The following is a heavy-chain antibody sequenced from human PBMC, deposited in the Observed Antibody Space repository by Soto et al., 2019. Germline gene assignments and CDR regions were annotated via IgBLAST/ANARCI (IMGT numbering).Heavy chain of an antibody. CDR3: AGRITIFGVASTYYYHYGMDV. D-gene: IGHD3-3*01. Sequence: SETLSLTCAVYGGSFSGYYWSWIRQPPGKGLEWIGEINHSGSTNYNPSLKSRVTISVDTSKNQFSLKLSSVTAADTAVYYCAGRITIFGVASTYYYHYGMDVWGQGTTVTVS. CDR1: GGSFSGYY. CDR2: INHSGST. V-gene: IGHV4-34*01. J-gene: IGHJ6*02.